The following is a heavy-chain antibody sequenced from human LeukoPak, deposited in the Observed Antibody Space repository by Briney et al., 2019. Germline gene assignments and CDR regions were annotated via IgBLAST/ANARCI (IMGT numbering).Heavy chain of an antibody. J-gene: IGHJ4*02. CDR3: ARGWFGELSHFNF. CDR1: GGSISSYY. Sequence: TSETLSLTCSVSGGSISSYYWSWIRQPPGKGLEWIGFIYYSGNTNYNPSLKSRVTMSVDTSKNQFSLNLTSVTAADTAVYYCARGWFGELSHFNFWGQGTLARVSS. CDR2: IYYSGNT. D-gene: IGHD3-10*01. V-gene: IGHV4-59*12.